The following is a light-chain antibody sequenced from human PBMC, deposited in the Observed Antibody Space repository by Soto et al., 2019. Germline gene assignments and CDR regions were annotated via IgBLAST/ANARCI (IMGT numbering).Light chain of an antibody. CDR3: SSYGGSSNLV. V-gene: IGLV2-8*01. Sequence: QSVLTQPPSASGSPGQSVTISCTGTSSDVGGYNYVSWYQQHPGKAPKLMIYEVNKRPSGVPDRFSGSKSGNTASLPVSGLQAEDEADYYCSSYGGSSNLVFGGGTKVTVL. CDR2: EVN. J-gene: IGLJ2*01. CDR1: SSDVGGYNY.